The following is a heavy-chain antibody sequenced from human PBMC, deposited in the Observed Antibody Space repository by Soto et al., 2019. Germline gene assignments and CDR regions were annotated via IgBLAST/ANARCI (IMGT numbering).Heavy chain of an antibody. D-gene: IGHD3-10*01. J-gene: IGHJ5*02. CDR1: GGSISSSNW. V-gene: IGHV4-4*02. CDR2: IYHSGST. Sequence: SETLSLTCAVSGGSISSSNWWSWVRQPPGKGLEWIGEIYHSGSTNYNPSLKSRVTISVDKSKNQFSLKPSSVTAADTAVYYCARGKGDYYGSGSYYNGWFDPWGQGTLVTVSS. CDR3: ARGKGDYYGSGSYYNGWFDP.